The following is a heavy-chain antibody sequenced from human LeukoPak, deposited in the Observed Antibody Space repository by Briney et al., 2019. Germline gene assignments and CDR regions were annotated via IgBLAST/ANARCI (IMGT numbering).Heavy chain of an antibody. CDR3: ARGTLRFDP. J-gene: IGHJ5*02. CDR1: GGSISSYY. Sequence: SETLSLTCTVSGGSISSYYWSWIRQPPGKGLEWIGYIYYSGSTNYNPSLKSRVTISVDTSKNQFSLKLSSVTAADTAVYYCARGTLRFDPWGQGTLVTVSS. CDR2: IYYSGST. V-gene: IGHV4-59*01. D-gene: IGHD3-10*01.